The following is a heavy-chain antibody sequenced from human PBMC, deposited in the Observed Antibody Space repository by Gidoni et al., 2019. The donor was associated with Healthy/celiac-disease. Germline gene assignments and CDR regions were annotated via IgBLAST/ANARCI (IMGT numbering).Heavy chain of an antibody. CDR2: IYYSGST. J-gene: IGHJ3*02. V-gene: IGHV4-59*01. D-gene: IGHD3-3*01. CDR1: GGSISSYY. CDR3: ARDPDFRGAFDI. Sequence: QVQLQESGPGLVKPSETLSLTCTVSGGSISSYYWSWIRQPPGKGLEWIGYIYYSGSTNYNPSLKSRVTISVDTSKNQFSLKLSSVTAADTAVYYCARDPDFRGAFDIWGQGTMVTVSS.